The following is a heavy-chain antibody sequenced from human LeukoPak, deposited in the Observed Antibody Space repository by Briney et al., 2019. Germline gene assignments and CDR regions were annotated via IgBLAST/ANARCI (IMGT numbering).Heavy chain of an antibody. Sequence: SAKVSCKASGGTFSSYAISWVRQAPGQGLEWMGRIIPILGIANYAQKFQGRVTITADKSTSTAYMELSSLRSEDTAVYYCARDPQGAEFDYWGQGTLVTVSS. CDR1: GGTFSSYA. D-gene: IGHD3-16*01. J-gene: IGHJ4*02. V-gene: IGHV1-69*04. CDR2: IIPILGIA. CDR3: ARDPQGAEFDY.